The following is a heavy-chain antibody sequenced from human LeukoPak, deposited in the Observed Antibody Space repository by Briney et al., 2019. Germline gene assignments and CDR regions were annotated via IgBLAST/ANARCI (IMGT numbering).Heavy chain of an antibody. Sequence: GGSLRLSCAASGFTFSSYEMNWVRQARGKGLEGVSYISSSGSTIYYADSVKGRFTISRDNAKNSLYLQMNSLRAEDTAVYYCARRARGRYFDWGNYYYGMDVWGQGTTVTVSS. CDR1: GFTFSSYE. CDR3: ARRARGRYFDWGNYYYGMDV. J-gene: IGHJ6*02. V-gene: IGHV3-48*03. D-gene: IGHD3-9*01. CDR2: ISSSGSTI.